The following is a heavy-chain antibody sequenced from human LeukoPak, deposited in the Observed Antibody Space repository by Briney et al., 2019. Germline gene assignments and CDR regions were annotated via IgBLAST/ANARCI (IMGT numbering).Heavy chain of an antibody. J-gene: IGHJ4*02. V-gene: IGHV4-39*01. CDR3: ARLRWELPDRSFPTY. CDR1: GGSISSSSYY. Sequence: SETLSLTCTVSGGSISSSSYYWGWIRQPPGKGPEWIGSIYYSGSTYYNPSLKSRVTISVDTSKNQFSLKLSSVTAADTAVYYCARLRWELPDRSFPTYWGQGTLVTVSS. D-gene: IGHD1-26*01. CDR2: IYYSGST.